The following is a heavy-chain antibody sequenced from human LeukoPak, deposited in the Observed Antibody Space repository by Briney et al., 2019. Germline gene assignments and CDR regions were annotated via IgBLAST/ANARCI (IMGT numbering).Heavy chain of an antibody. V-gene: IGHV5-51*01. D-gene: IGHD2-15*01. Sequence: GESLKISCKGSGYSINNYWIGWVRQMPGKGLEWMGIIYPADSDIRYSPSFQGQVTISADKSISTAYLQWSSLKASDTAMYYCARQEYCSGGSCYTWYDPWGQGTLVIVSS. CDR2: IYPADSDI. CDR3: ARQEYCSGGSCYTWYDP. J-gene: IGHJ5*02. CDR1: GYSINNYW.